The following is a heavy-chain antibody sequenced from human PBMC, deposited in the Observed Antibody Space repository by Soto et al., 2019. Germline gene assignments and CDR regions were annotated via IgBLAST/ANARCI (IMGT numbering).Heavy chain of an antibody. J-gene: IGHJ5*02. CDR2: ISAYNGNT. CDR1: GYTFTSYG. CDR3: ARRDVVVPAAIGGWFDH. Sequence: QVPLVQSGAEVKKPGASVKVSCKASGYTFTSYGVSWVRQAPGQGLEWMGWISAYNGNTNHAQKLQGRVPMTTDTATSPAYMELRSLRSDDTAVYYCARRDVVVPAAIGGWFDHWGQGTLVTVSS. V-gene: IGHV1-18*04. D-gene: IGHD2-2*01.